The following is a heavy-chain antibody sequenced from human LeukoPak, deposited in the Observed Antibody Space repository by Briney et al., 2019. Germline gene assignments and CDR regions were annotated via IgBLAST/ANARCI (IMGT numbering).Heavy chain of an antibody. D-gene: IGHD3-10*01. CDR3: ARDEGGGAMVRGVTAYYYGMDV. CDR2: ISAYNGNT. Sequence: ASVKVSCKASGYTFTSYGISWVRQAPGQGLEWMGWISAYNGNTNYAQKLQGRVTMTTDTSTSTAHMELRSLRSDDTAVYYCARDEGGGAMVRGVTAYYYGMDVWGKGTTVTVSS. V-gene: IGHV1-18*04. J-gene: IGHJ6*04. CDR1: GYTFTSYG.